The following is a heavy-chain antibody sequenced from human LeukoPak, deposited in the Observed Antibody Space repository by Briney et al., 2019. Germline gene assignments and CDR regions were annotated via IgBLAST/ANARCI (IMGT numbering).Heavy chain of an antibody. V-gene: IGHV4-59*01. Sequence: SETLSLTCTVSGGSISSYYWSWIRQPPGKGLEWIGCIYYSGSTNYNPSLKSRVTISVDTSKNQFSLKLSSVTAADTAVYYCARAVGCSGGSCPFDYWGQGTLVTVSS. CDR1: GGSISSYY. D-gene: IGHD2-15*01. J-gene: IGHJ4*02. CDR2: IYYSGST. CDR3: ARAVGCSGGSCPFDY.